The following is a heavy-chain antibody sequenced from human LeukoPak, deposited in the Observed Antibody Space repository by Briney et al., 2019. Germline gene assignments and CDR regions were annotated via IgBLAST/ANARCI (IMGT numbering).Heavy chain of an antibody. CDR2: IYYSGST. CDR1: GGSINRSNYY. V-gene: IGHV4-39*01. Sequence: SETLSLTCTVSGGSINRSNYYWPWIRQPPGKGLEWLGSIYYSGSTHYNPSLKSRVTISVDTSKNQFSLKLSSVTAADTAVYYCSTYTRRSSGYYSSVYDAFEIWGQGTMVTVAS. CDR3: STYTRRSSGYYSSVYDAFEI. D-gene: IGHD3-22*01. J-gene: IGHJ3*02.